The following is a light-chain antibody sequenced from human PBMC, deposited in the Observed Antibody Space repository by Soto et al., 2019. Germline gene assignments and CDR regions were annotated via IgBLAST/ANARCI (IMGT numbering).Light chain of an antibody. CDR2: DVS. CDR1: SSDVGGYNY. J-gene: IGLJ2*01. V-gene: IGLV2-14*01. CDR3: SSYTSSSLVV. Sequence: QSALTQPASVSGSPGQSITFSCTGTSSDVGGYNYVSWYQQHPGKAPKLMIYDVSNRPSGVSNRFSGSKSGNTASLTISGLQAEDEADYYCSSYTSSSLVVFGGGTKLTVL.